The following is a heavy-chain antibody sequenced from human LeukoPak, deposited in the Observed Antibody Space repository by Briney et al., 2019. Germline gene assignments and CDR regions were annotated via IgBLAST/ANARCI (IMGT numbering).Heavy chain of an antibody. D-gene: IGHD1-26*01. V-gene: IGHV4-59*12. CDR3: ARVRGGSYYFDY. CDR2: IYYSGST. Sequence: SETLSLTCTVSGGSISSYYWSWIRQPPGKGLEWIGYIYYSGSTNYNPSLKSRVTISVDTSKNQFSLKLSSVTAADTAVYYCARVRGGSYYFDYWGQGTLVTVSS. J-gene: IGHJ4*02. CDR1: GGSISSYY.